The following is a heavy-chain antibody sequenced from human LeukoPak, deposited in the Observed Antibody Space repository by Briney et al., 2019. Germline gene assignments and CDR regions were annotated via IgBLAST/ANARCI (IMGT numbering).Heavy chain of an antibody. V-gene: IGHV1-69*13. CDR1: GGTFSIYA. CDR3: ARTVTTELYFDY. D-gene: IGHD4-17*01. Sequence: SVTVSCTASGGTFSIYAISWVRQAPGQGLEWMGGIIPIFGTANYAQKFQGRVTITADESTSTAYMELSSLRSEDTAVYYCARTVTTELYFDYWSQGTLVTVSS. CDR2: IIPIFGTA. J-gene: IGHJ4*02.